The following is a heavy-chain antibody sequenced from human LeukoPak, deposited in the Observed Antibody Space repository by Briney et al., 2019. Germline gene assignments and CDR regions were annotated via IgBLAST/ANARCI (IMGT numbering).Heavy chain of an antibody. CDR1: GFTFSNYA. J-gene: IGHJ4*02. Sequence: PGGSLRLSCAASGFTFSNYALSWVRQAPGKGLEWVSAISGDGGRTYYADSVKGRFTISRDNSKRTLYLQMDSLRADDTAVYYCAKDIEALSSSWYYFDYWGQRTLVTVSS. D-gene: IGHD6-13*01. V-gene: IGHV3-23*01. CDR2: ISGDGGRT. CDR3: AKDIEALSSSWYYFDY.